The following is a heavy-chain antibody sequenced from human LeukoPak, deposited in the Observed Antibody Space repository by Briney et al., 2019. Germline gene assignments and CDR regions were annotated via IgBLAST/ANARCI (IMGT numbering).Heavy chain of an antibody. D-gene: IGHD3-3*01. V-gene: IGHV3-43*01. CDR1: GFTFYDYT. J-gene: IGHJ4*02. CDR2: ISWDGGST. CDR3: AKGTYYDFWSGYYTGIDFDY. Sequence: GGSLRLSCAASGFTFYDYTMHWVRQAPGKGLEWVSLISWDGGSTYYADSVKGRFTISRDNSKNSLYLQMNSLRTEDTALYYCAKGTYYDFWSGYYTGIDFDYWGQGTLVTVSS.